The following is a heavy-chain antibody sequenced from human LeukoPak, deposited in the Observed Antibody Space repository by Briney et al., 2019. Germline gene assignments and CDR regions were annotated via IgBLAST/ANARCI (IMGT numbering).Heavy chain of an antibody. Sequence: GGSLRLSCAASGFTFSSYDMGWVRQAPGKGLEWVSAITRNSDPSTYYADSVKGRSTISRDNFKNTLYLQMNSLRAEDTAVYYCAKRTSENYYFDYWGQGTLVTVSS. CDR1: GFTFSSYD. V-gene: IGHV3-23*01. D-gene: IGHD1-7*01. CDR3: AKRTSENYYFDY. CDR2: ITRNSDPST. J-gene: IGHJ4*02.